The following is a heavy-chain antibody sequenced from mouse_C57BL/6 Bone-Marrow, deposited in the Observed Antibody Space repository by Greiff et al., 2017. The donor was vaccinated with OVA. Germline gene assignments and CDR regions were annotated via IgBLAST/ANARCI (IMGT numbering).Heavy chain of an antibody. V-gene: IGHV1-54*01. D-gene: IGHD3-2*02. Sequence: QVQLQQSGAELVRPGTSVKVSCKASGYAFTNYLIEWVKQRPGQGLEWIGVINPGSGGTNYNEKFKGKATLTADKSSSTAYMQLSSLTSEDSAVYFCARWGSGLFAYWGQGTLVTVSA. CDR2: INPGSGGT. CDR3: ARWGSGLFAY. J-gene: IGHJ3*01. CDR1: GYAFTNYL.